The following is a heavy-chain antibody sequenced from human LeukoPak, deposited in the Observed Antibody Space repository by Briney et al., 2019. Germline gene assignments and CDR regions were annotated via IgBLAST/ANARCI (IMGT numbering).Heavy chain of an antibody. J-gene: IGHJ4*02. V-gene: IGHV5-51*01. CDR2: IYPGDSDT. CDR1: GFTFTTSW. Sequence: GESLKISCQGSGFTFTTSWIGWVRQLPGKGLEWLGNIYPGDSDTSYSPSFQGQVTISADKTISTAYLQWSSLKASDTAMYYCARQGEGQWLVYDYWGQGTLVTVSS. D-gene: IGHD6-19*01. CDR3: ARQGEGQWLVYDY.